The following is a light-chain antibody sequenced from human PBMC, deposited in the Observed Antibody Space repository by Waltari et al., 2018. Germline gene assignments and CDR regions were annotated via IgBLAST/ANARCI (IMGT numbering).Light chain of an antibody. CDR3: CAFAGRGFYV. Sequence: SSLTPPASVSGSPGQSITIPCTEISSAVVSYPRPSWYQRHPGGAPKLLIYEVSKRPSGVSTRFSGSKSGKTASLTISGLQADDEAEYYCCAFAGRGFYVFGTGTRVTVL. CDR1: SSAVVSYPR. V-gene: IGLV2-23*02. J-gene: IGLJ1*01. CDR2: EVS.